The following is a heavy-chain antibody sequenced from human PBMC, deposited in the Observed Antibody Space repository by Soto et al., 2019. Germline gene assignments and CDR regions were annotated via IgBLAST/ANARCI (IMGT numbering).Heavy chain of an antibody. V-gene: IGHV1-69*02. CDR2: IIPILGIA. CDR3: ARGIDYDYIWGSYRLGDAFDI. D-gene: IGHD3-16*02. CDR1: GGTFSSYT. Sequence: QVQLVQSGAEVKKPGSSVKVSCKASGGTFSSYTISWVRQAPGQGLEWLGRIIPILGIANYAQKFQGRVTITADKATSTAYKELSSLRSEDTAVYYCARGIDYDYIWGSYRLGDAFDIWGQGTMVTVSS. J-gene: IGHJ3*02.